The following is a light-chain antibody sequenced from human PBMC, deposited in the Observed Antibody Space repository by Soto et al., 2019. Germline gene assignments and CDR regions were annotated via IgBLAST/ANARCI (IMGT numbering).Light chain of an antibody. CDR1: DSNIGSHD. J-gene: IGLJ2*01. CDR2: KNN. V-gene: IGLV1-47*01. Sequence: QSVLTQTPSASGAPGQRVTISCSGSDSNIGSHDVYWYQQLPGTAPKLVIYKNNQRPSGVPDRFSGSKSGSSASLAISGLRSEDEASYYCAAWDDSHAVIGGGTKLTVL. CDR3: AAWDDSHAV.